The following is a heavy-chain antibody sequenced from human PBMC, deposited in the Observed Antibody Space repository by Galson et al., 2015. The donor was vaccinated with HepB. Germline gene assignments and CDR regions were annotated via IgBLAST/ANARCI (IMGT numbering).Heavy chain of an antibody. CDR1: GYSFTSYW. J-gene: IGHJ6*02. V-gene: IGHV5-10-1*01. CDR3: ARHYEGCVGYCSGDYYYGMDV. CDR2: IDPSDSYT. D-gene: IGHD2-15*01. Sequence: QSGAEVKKPGESLRISCKGSGYSFTSYWISWVRQMPGKGLEWMGRIDPSDSYTNYSPSFQGHVTISADKSISTAYLQWSSLKASDTAMYYCARHYEGCVGYCSGDYYYGMDVWGQGTTVTVSS.